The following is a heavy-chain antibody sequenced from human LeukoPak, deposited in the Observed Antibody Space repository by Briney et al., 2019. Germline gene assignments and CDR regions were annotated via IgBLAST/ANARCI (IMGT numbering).Heavy chain of an antibody. CDR2: IYYSGST. CDR3: ARSDSSGYFPIDY. D-gene: IGHD3-22*01. V-gene: IGHV4-59*01. Sequence: SETLSLTCTLSGGSICGYYWSWIRQPPRKGLEWIAYIYYSGSTNYNPSLKSRVTISVHTSKNQFSLKLNSVTAADTAVYYCARSDSSGYFPIDYWGQGTLVTVSS. CDR1: GGSICGYY. J-gene: IGHJ4*02.